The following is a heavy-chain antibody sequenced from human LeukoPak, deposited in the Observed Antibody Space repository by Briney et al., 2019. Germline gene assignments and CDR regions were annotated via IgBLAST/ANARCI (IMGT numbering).Heavy chain of an antibody. D-gene: IGHD5-24*01. CDR3: ASRDGPDAFDI. J-gene: IGHJ3*02. CDR2: ISSSSSYI. CDR1: GFTFSSYS. Sequence: GGSLRLSCAASGFTFSSYSMNWVRQAAGKGLEWVSSISSSSSYIYYADSVKGRFTISRDNAKNSLYLQMNSLRAEDTAVYYCASRDGPDAFDIWGQGTMVTVSS. V-gene: IGHV3-21*01.